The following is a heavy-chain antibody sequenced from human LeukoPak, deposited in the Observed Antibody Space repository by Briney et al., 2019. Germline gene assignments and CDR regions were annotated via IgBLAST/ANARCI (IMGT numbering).Heavy chain of an antibody. V-gene: IGHV1-46*01. CDR2: INPSGGST. Sequence: ASVKVSYKASGYTFTSYYMHWVRQAPGQGLEWMGIINPSGGSTSYAQKFQGRVTMTRDTSTSTVYMELSSLRSEDTAVYYCARDRIAAAGTGYYYYGMDVWGQGTTVTVSS. J-gene: IGHJ6*02. CDR3: ARDRIAAAGTGYYYYGMDV. CDR1: GYTFTSYY. D-gene: IGHD6-13*01.